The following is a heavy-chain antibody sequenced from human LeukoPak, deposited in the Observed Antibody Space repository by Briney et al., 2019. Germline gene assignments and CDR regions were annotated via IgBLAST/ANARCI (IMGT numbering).Heavy chain of an antibody. J-gene: IGHJ4*02. Sequence: LSLTCTVSGYSISSGYYWAWIRQPPGKGLEWVSYISSSSSTIYYADSVKGRFTISRDNAKNSLYLQMNSLRAEDTAVYYCARESGSVTSEVDFDYWGQGTLVTVSS. D-gene: IGHD4-17*01. CDR3: ARESGSVTSEVDFDY. V-gene: IGHV3-11*04. CDR1: GYSISSGYY. CDR2: ISSSSSTI.